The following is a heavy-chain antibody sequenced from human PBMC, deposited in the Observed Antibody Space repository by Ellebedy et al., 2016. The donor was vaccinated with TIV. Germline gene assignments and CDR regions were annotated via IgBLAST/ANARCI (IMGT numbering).Heavy chain of an antibody. V-gene: IGHV3-23*01. CDR1: GFTFYNYA. J-gene: IGHJ4*02. CDR3: AKSRNGRATAGDN. D-gene: IGHD1-26*01. Sequence: GESLKISXAASGFTFYNYAMSWVRQAPGRGLEWVSAISDSGGSTYYADSVKGRFTISRDNFKNTLNLQMHSLRVEDTAVYYCAKSRNGRATAGDNWGQGTLVTVSS. CDR2: ISDSGGST.